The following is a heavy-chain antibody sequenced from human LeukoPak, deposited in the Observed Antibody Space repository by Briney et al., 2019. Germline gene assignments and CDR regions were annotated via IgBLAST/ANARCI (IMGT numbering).Heavy chain of an antibody. CDR2: IYYSGST. Sequence: SETLSLTCTVSGGSISSYYWSWIRQPPGKGLEWIGYIYYSGSTNYNPSLKSRVTISVDTSKNQFSLKLSSVTAADTAVYYCAREKVPRRNYDILTGYVYYGMDVWGQGTTVTVSS. J-gene: IGHJ6*02. D-gene: IGHD3-9*01. CDR1: GGSISSYY. CDR3: AREKVPRRNYDILTGYVYYGMDV. V-gene: IGHV4-59*01.